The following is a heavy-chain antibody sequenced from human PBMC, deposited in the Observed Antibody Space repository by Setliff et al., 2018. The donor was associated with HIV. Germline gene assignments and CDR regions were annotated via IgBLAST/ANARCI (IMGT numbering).Heavy chain of an antibody. V-gene: IGHV4-34*01. D-gene: IGHD2-21*02. CDR2: INHSGGT. CDR3: ARHDCGGDCSINWFDP. Sequence: SETLSLTCAVSGGTFSLHYYTWIRQSPLRGLEWIGEINHSGGTRYNPSLESRVTMSLDSSNNHFSLKLSSVTAADTAVYYCARHDCGGDCSINWFDPWGQGTLVTVSS. CDR1: GGTFSLHY. J-gene: IGHJ5*02.